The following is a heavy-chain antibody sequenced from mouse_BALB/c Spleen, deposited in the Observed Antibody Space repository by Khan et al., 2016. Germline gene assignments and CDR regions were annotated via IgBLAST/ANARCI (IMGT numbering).Heavy chain of an antibody. Sequence: QVQLQQSGAELMKPGASVKISCKATGYTFSSYWIEWVKQRPGHGLEWIGEILPGSGSTNYNEKFKGKATFTADTSSNTAYMQLSSLTSEDSAVYYCARVYYYGSRSPFAYWGQGTLVTVSA. V-gene: IGHV1-9*01. CDR3: ARVYYYGSRSPFAY. J-gene: IGHJ3*01. D-gene: IGHD1-1*01. CDR1: GYTFSSYW. CDR2: ILPGSGST.